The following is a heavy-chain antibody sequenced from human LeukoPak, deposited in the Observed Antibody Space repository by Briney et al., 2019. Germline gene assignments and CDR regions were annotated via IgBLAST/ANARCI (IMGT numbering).Heavy chain of an antibody. D-gene: IGHD5-18*01. V-gene: IGHV1-2*06. Sequence: GASVKVSCKASGYTFTGYYMHWVRQAPGQGLEWMGRINPNSGGTNYAQKFQGGVTMTRDTSISTAYMELSRLRSDDTAVYYCARDRGYSYGSGIGYWGQGTLVTVSS. CDR2: INPNSGGT. CDR1: GYTFTGYY. CDR3: ARDRGYSYGSGIGY. J-gene: IGHJ4*02.